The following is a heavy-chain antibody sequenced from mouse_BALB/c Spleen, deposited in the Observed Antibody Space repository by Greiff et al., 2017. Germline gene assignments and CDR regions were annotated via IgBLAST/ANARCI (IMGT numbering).Heavy chain of an antibody. D-gene: IGHD2-10*01. CDR2: INPSSGYT. V-gene: IGHV1-4*01. CDR3: ARSYYSAMDY. Sequence: VKLMESGAELARPGASVKMSCKASGYTFTSYTMHWVKQRPGQGLEWIGYINPSSGYTNYNQKFKDKATLTADKSSSTAYMQLSSLTSEDSAVYYCARSYYSAMDYWGQGTSVTVSS. CDR1: GYTFTSYT. J-gene: IGHJ4*01.